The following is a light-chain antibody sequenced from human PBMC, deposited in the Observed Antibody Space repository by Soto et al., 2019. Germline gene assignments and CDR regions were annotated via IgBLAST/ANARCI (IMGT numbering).Light chain of an antibody. Sequence: DIQLTQSPSSLSASVGDRVTITCRASQAISSYLAWYQQKPGKVPELLIYATSTLQSGAPSRFSGSGSGTDFTLTISSLQPAAVATYSCHKYNHAPTFGGGTKVEIK. CDR3: HKYNHAPT. CDR1: QAISSY. V-gene: IGKV1-27*01. J-gene: IGKJ4*01. CDR2: ATS.